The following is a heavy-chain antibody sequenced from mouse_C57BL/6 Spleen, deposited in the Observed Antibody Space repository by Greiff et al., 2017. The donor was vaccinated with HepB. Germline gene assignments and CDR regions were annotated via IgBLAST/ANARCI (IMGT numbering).Heavy chain of an antibody. CDR3: ARDSNFFAY. CDR2: INPNNGGT. V-gene: IGHV1-26*01. D-gene: IGHD2-5*01. Sequence: EVKLMESGPELVKPGASVKISCKASGYTFTDYYMNWVKQSHGKSLEWIGDINPNNGGTSYNQKFKGKATLTVDKSSSTAYMELRSLTSEDSAVYYCARDSNFFAYWGQGTLVTVSA. CDR1: GYTFTDYY. J-gene: IGHJ3*01.